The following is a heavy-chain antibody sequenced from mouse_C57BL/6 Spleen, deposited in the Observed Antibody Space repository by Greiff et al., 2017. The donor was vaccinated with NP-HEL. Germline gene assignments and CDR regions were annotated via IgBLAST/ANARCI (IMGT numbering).Heavy chain of an antibody. V-gene: IGHV1-52*01. J-gene: IGHJ2*01. CDR1: GYTFTSYW. Sequence: VQLQQPGAELVRPGSSVKLSCKASGYTFTSYWMHWVKQRPIQGLEWIGNIDPSDSETHYNQKFKDKATLTVDKSSSTAYMQLSSLTSEDSAVYYCARVEGNYDYFDYWGQGTTLTVSS. CDR2: IDPSDSET. CDR3: ARVEGNYDYFDY. D-gene: IGHD2-1*01.